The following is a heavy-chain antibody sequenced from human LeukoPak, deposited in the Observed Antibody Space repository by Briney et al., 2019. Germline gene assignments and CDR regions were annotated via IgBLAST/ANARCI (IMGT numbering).Heavy chain of an antibody. CDR2: INLNSGGT. CDR3: ARMDDLGGMDV. J-gene: IGHJ6*02. CDR1: GYTFTGYY. Sequence: ASVKVSCKASGYTFTGYYMHWVRQAPGQGLEWMGWINLNSGGTNYAQKFQGRVTMTRDTSIGTAYMELSRLRSDDTAVYYCARMDDLGGMDVWGQGTTVTVSS. D-gene: IGHD3-16*01. V-gene: IGHV1-2*02.